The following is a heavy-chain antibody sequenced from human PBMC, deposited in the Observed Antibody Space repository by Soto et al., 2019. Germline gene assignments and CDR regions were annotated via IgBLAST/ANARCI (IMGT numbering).Heavy chain of an antibody. CDR1: GFTFSNAW. D-gene: IGHD2-2*01. J-gene: IGHJ4*02. Sequence: GGSLRLSCAASGFTFSNAWMNWVRQAPGKGLEWVGRIKSKTDGGTDGGTTDYAAPVKGRFIISRDDSKNMLFLQMNSLKTEDTAAYYCTTRRDQLRYFDYWGQGTLVTVSS. V-gene: IGHV3-15*01. CDR2: IKSKTDGGTDGGTT. CDR3: TTRRDQLRYFDY.